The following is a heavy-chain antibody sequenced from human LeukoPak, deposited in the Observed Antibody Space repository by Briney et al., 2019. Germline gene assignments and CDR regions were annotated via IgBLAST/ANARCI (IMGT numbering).Heavy chain of an antibody. V-gene: IGHV3-30*02. D-gene: IGHD4-17*01. Sequence: GGSLSLSCAASGFTFSSYGMHGLRLAPGRGLEGVAYIRYDASNKYYADSVKGRFTISRDNSKNTLYLQMNSLRAEDTAVYYCAKDEVGGDYRFHYWGQGILVTVSS. J-gene: IGHJ4*02. CDR2: IRYDASNK. CDR1: GFTFSSYG. CDR3: AKDEVGGDYRFHY.